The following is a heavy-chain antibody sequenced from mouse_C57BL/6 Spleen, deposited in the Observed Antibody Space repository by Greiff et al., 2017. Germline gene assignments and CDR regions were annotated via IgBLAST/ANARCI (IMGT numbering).Heavy chain of an antibody. J-gene: IGHJ3*01. D-gene: IGHD2-4*01. V-gene: IGHV5-6*01. CDR2: ISSGGSYT. CDR1: GFTFSSYG. Sequence: EVQRVESGGDLVKPGGSLKLSCAASGFTFSSYGMSWVRQTPDKRLEWVATISSGGSYTYYPDSVKGRFTISRDNAKNTLYLQMSSLKSEDTAMYYCARRLYDYDGPWFAYWGQGTLVTVSA. CDR3: ARRLYDYDGPWFAY.